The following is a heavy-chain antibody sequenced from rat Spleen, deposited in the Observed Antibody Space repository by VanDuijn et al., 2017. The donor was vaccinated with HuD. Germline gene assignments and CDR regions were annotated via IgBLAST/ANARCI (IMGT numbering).Heavy chain of an antibody. CDR1: GFTFSNYY. D-gene: IGHD1-1*01. CDR3: TRDYFFSLDY. Sequence: EVQLVESGGGLVQPGRSLKLSCAASGFTFSNYYMAWVRQAPTKGLEWVAYISAGGDSSYYRDSVKGRFAISRDNAKNTLYLQMDSLRSEDTATYYCTRDYFFSLDYWGQGVMVTVSS. CDR2: ISAGGDSS. J-gene: IGHJ2*01. V-gene: IGHV5-27*01.